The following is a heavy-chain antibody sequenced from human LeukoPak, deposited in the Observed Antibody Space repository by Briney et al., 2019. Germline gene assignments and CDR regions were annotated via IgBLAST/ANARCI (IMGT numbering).Heavy chain of an antibody. Sequence: SETLSLTCTVSGGSISSYYWSWIRQPPGKGLEWIGYIYHSGSTYYNPSLKSRVTISVDRSKNQFSLKLSSVTAADTAVYYCARTYGDYIFDYWGQGTLVTVSS. V-gene: IGHV4-59*12. CDR1: GGSISSYY. CDR3: ARTYGDYIFDY. J-gene: IGHJ4*02. CDR2: IYHSGST. D-gene: IGHD4-17*01.